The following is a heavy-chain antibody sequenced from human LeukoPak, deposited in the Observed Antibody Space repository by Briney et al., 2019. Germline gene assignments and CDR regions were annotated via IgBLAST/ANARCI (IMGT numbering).Heavy chain of an antibody. CDR2: INHSGIT. CDR1: GGSFSGYY. CDR3: ARGGGGYYDILTGYYPYYFDY. J-gene: IGHJ4*02. V-gene: IGHV4-34*01. Sequence: SETLSLTCAVYGGSFSGYYWSWIRQPPGKGLEWIGEINHSGITNYNPSLKSRVTISVDTSKNQFSLKLSSVTAADTAVYYCARGGGGYYDILTGYYPYYFDYWGRGTLVTVSS. D-gene: IGHD3-9*01.